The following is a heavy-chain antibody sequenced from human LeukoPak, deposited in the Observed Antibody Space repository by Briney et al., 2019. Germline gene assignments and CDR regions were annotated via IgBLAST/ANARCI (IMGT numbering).Heavy chain of an antibody. J-gene: IGHJ5*02. V-gene: IGHV4-30-4*01. D-gene: IGHD2-2*01. Sequence: SETLSLTCTVSGGSISSGDYYWSWIRQPPGKGLEWIGYIYYGGSTNYNPSLKRRVTISVDTSKNQFSLKLSSVTAADTAVYYCASLILGYCSSASCYGGWFDPWGQGTLVTVSS. CDR2: IYYGGST. CDR3: ASLILGYCSSASCYGGWFDP. CDR1: GGSISSGDYY.